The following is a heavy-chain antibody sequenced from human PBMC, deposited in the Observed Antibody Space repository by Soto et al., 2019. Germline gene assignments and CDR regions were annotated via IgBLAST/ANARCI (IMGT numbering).Heavy chain of an antibody. CDR3: ARVDPPAKS. CDR1: GFTFGNYA. D-gene: IGHD2-2*01. J-gene: IGHJ5*02. V-gene: IGHV3-48*04. Sequence: GGSLRLSCAASGFTFGNYAMNWVRQAPGKGLEWVSYISSSGSTIYYADSVKGRFTISRDNAKNSLYLQMNSLRAEDTAVYYCARVDPPAKSWGQGTLVTVSS. CDR2: ISSSGSTI.